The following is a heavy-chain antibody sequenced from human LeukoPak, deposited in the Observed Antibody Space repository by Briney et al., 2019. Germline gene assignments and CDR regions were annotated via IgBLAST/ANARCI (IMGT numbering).Heavy chain of an antibody. CDR1: GCTFSTYS. CDR2: ISSSSSYI. D-gene: IGHD3-22*01. J-gene: IGHJ4*02. V-gene: IGHV3-21*01. CDR3: ARDLYRIVVVPHYFDY. Sequence: GGSLRLSCAASGCTFSTYSMNWVRKAPGKGLEWVSCISSSSSYISYADSVKGRFTISRDNAKNSLYLEMNSLRDEDTAVYYCARDLYRIVVVPHYFDYWGQGTLVTVSS.